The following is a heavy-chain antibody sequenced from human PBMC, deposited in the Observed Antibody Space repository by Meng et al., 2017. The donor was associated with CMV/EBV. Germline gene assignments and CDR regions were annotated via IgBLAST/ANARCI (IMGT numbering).Heavy chain of an antibody. CDR2: ISGSGGST. V-gene: IGHV3-23*01. J-gene: IGHJ6*02. D-gene: IGHD3-10*01. CDR3: AKDFPKGRADYGSGLYYYYGMDV. CDR1: GFTFGSYA. Sequence: GESLKISCAASGFTFGSYAMSWVRQAPGKGLEWVSAISGSGGSTYYADSVKGRFTISRDNSKNTLYLQMNSLRAEDTAVYYCAKDFPKGRADYGSGLYYYYGMDVWGQGTTVTVSS.